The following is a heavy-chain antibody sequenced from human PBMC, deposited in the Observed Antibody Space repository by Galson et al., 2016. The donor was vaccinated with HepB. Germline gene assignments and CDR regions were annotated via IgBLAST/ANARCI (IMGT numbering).Heavy chain of an antibody. D-gene: IGHD2-15*01. J-gene: IGHJ3*01. CDR1: GFTFSSYW. CDR3: TRGLGGYCGGGSCYKPFDA. Sequence: SLRLSCAASGFTFSSYWMHWVRQAPGKGPVWVSRINSDGSSTISAESVKGRFTISRDKAKRSLYLQMNSLRAEDTAVYYCTRGLGGYCGGGSCYKPFDAWGQGTMVTVSS. V-gene: IGHV3-74*01. CDR2: INSDGSST.